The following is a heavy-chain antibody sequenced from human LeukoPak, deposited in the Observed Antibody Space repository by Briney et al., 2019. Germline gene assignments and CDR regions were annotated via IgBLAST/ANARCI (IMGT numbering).Heavy chain of an antibody. Sequence: ASVKVSCKASGYTFTGYYMHWVRQAPGQGLEWMGWINPNSGGTNYAQKFQGRVTMNRDTSISTAYMELSRLRSDDKAVYYCERGITMVRDFDYWGQGTLVTVSS. CDR3: ERGITMVRDFDY. D-gene: IGHD3-10*01. CDR1: GYTFTGYY. J-gene: IGHJ4*02. CDR2: INPNSGGT. V-gene: IGHV1-2*02.